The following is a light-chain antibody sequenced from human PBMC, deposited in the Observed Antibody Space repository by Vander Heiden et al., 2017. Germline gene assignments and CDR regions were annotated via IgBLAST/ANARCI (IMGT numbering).Light chain of an antibody. CDR2: KAS. CDR1: QSISSW. CDR3: QQDNSYSWT. V-gene: IGKV1-5*03. Sequence: DIQMTQSPSTLSASVGDGVTITCRASQSISSWLAWYQQKPGKAPKLLIYKASSLESGVPSRFSGSGSGTEFTLTISSLQPDDFATYYCQQDNSYSWTFGQGTKVEIK. J-gene: IGKJ1*01.